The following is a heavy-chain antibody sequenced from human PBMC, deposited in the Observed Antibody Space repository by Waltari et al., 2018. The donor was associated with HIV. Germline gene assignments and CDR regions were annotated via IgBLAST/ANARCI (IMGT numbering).Heavy chain of an antibody. CDR3: ARGRLDPTRHNTLVGSPGDY. J-gene: IGHJ4*02. D-gene: IGHD3-10*01. CDR2: SNPKSAAT. Sequence: QVQLGQSGAEVKKPGASLKVSCKTSGYIITDYYVHCLRRAPGQVLVWGVRSNPKSAATTYAHNFRGRVALTRNTSVNTAYMDLRSMKSDDTAVYYCARGRLDPTRHNTLVGSPGDYWGQGTQVIVSS. CDR1: GYIITDYY. V-gene: IGHV1-2*06.